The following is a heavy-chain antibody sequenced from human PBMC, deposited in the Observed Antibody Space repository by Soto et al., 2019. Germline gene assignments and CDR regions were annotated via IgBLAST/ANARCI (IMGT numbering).Heavy chain of an antibody. J-gene: IGHJ5*02. V-gene: IGHV4-39*01. CDR1: GGSISSSSYY. CDR2: IYYSGST. CDR3: APYSSSRGWFDP. Sequence: QLQLQESGPGLVKPSETLSLTCTVSGGSISSSSYYWGWIRQPPGKGLEWIGSIYYSGSTSYNPSLKSRVTISGDTSKNQFSLKLSSVTAADTAVYYCAPYSSSRGWFDPWGQGTLVTVSS. D-gene: IGHD6-13*01.